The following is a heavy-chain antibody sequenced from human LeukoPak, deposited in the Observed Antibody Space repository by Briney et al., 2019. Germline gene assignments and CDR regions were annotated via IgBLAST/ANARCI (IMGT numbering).Heavy chain of an antibody. D-gene: IGHD2-2*01. CDR1: GGSISSSSYY. J-gene: IGHJ3*02. CDR2: IHYSGST. V-gene: IGHV4-39*01. Sequence: SETLSLTCTVSGGSISSSSYYWGWIRQPPAKGLEWIGNIHYSGSTYYNPSLKSRVTISVDTSKDQFSLKLSSVTAADTAVYYCARRNVVVPAAMARAFDSWGQGTMVTVSS. CDR3: ARRNVVVPAAMARAFDS.